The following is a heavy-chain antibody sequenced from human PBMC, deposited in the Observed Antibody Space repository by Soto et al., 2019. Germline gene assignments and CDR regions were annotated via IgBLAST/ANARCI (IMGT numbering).Heavy chain of an antibody. J-gene: IGHJ4*02. V-gene: IGHV1-18*01. Sequence: QVQLVQSGAEVKKPGASVKVSCKASGYTFTNFGIRWVRQAPGQGLEWMGWISAYNGNTNYAQNFQGRVTMTTHTSTSTAYMELRSLRSDATAVYYCARGGTPIEYWGQGTLVTVSS. CDR2: ISAYNGNT. CDR3: ARGGTPIEY. D-gene: IGHD3-16*01. CDR1: GYTFTNFG.